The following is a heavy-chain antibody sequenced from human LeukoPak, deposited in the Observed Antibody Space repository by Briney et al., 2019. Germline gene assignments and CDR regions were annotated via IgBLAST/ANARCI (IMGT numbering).Heavy chain of an antibody. CDR2: IYSGGST. CDR1: GFTVSSNY. CDR3: ARGIVATIPDY. V-gene: IGHV3-66*01. J-gene: IGHJ4*02. D-gene: IGHD5-12*01. Sequence: PGGSLRLSCAASGFTVSSNYMSWVRQAPGKGLEWVSVIYSGGSTYYADSVKGRFTISRDNSKNTLYLQMNSLRAEDTAVYYCARGIVATIPDYWGQGTLVTVSS.